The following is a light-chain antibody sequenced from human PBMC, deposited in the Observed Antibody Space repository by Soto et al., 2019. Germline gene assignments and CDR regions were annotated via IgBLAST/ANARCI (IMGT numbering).Light chain of an antibody. V-gene: IGKV1-5*03. CDR3: QQYNSYPWT. CDR2: KAS. J-gene: IGKJ1*01. Sequence: DIQMTQSPSTLSASVGDRVTITCRASQSISSWLAWYQQKPGKAPKLLIYKASGLESGVPSRFSGSGSGTELTLTISSLQPDDFATYYCQQYNSYPWTFGQGTKVEIK. CDR1: QSISSW.